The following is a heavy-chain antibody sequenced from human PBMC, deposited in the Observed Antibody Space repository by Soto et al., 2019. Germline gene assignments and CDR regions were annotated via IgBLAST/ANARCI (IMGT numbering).Heavy chain of an antibody. CDR1: GFTFSSYA. D-gene: IGHD3-3*01. CDR3: ARDPTRPFMEGHGWFDP. J-gene: IGHJ5*02. Sequence: QVQLVESGGGVVQPGRSLRLSCAASGFTFSSYAMHWVRQAPGKGLEWVAVISYDGSNKYYADSVKGRFTISRDNSKNTLYLQMNSLRAEDTAVYYCARDPTRPFMEGHGWFDPWGQGTLVTVSS. CDR2: ISYDGSNK. V-gene: IGHV3-30-3*01.